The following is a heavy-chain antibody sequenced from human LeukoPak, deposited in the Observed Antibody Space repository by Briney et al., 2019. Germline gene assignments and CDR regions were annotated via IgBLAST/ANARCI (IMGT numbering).Heavy chain of an antibody. CDR1: GFTFSSYS. CDR2: ISSSGSTI. Sequence: GGSLRLSCAASGFTFSSYSMNWVRQAPGKELERVSYISSSGSTIYYADSVKGRFTISRDNAKNSLYLQMNSLRAEDTAVYYCAREGDSSGYYFPFDYWGQGTLVTVSS. CDR3: AREGDSSGYYFPFDY. D-gene: IGHD3-22*01. J-gene: IGHJ4*02. V-gene: IGHV3-48*04.